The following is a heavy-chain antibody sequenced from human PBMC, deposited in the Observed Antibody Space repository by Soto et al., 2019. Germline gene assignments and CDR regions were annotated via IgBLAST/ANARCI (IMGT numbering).Heavy chain of an antibody. CDR1: GFTFSSYA. CDR3: AKVPVTHYYYYMDV. J-gene: IGHJ6*03. Sequence: HPGGSLRLSCAASGFTFSSYAMSWVRQAPGKGLEWVSAISGSGGSTYYADSVKGRFTISRDNTKNTLYLQMNSLRAEDTAVYYCAKVPVTHYYYYMDVWGKGTTVTVSS. D-gene: IGHD4-17*01. V-gene: IGHV3-23*01. CDR2: ISGSGGST.